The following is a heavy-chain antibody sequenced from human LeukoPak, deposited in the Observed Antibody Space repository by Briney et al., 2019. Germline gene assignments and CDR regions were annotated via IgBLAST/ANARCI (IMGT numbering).Heavy chain of an antibody. CDR2: IYYGGGT. V-gene: IGHV4-59*01. D-gene: IGHD4-17*01. CDR3: ARERGDYDSDNWFDS. Sequence: SETLSLTCTVSGASIGSYFWSWIRQPPGKGLEWIGYIYYGGGTNYNPSFESRITISVDTSRNRISLNLTSVTASDTAIYYCARERGDYDSDNWFDSWGQGTLITVSS. CDR1: GASIGSYF. J-gene: IGHJ5*01.